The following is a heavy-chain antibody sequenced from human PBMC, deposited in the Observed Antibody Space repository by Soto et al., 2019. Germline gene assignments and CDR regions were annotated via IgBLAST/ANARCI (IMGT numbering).Heavy chain of an antibody. Sequence: PGGSLRLSCAASGFTFSSYAMGWVRQGPGKGLEWVAVVSIGGSTHYADSVRGRFTISRDNSKNTLSLQMNSLGVEDTATYYCTRILWSSRRDALDIWGQGTTVTVSS. CDR3: TRILWSSRRDALDI. CDR1: GFTFSSYA. J-gene: IGHJ6*02. CDR2: VSIGGST. V-gene: IGHV3-23*01. D-gene: IGHD2-21*01.